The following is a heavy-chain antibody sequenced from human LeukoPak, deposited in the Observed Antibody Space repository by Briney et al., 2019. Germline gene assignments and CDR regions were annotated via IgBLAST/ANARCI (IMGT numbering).Heavy chain of an antibody. V-gene: IGHV1-18*01. Sequence: ASVKVSCKASGYTFTSYGISWVRQAPGQGLEWMGWISTYNGNTNYAQKLQGRVTTTTDTSTSTAYMELRSLRSDDTAVYYCARSRTYPDDAFDIWGQGTMVTVSS. CDR3: ARSRTYPDDAFDI. J-gene: IGHJ3*02. CDR2: ISTYNGNT. D-gene: IGHD2-2*01. CDR1: GYTFTSYG.